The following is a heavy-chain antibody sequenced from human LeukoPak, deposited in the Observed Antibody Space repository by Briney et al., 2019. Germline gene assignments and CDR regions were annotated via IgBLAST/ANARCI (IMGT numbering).Heavy chain of an antibody. J-gene: IGHJ6*02. V-gene: IGHV3-21*01. CDR1: GFTFSSYS. CDR3: ARSPPFSSIAAAGDYYYYYGMDV. Sequence: GGSLRLSCAASGFTFSSYSMNWVRQAPGKGLEWVSSISSSSSYIYYADSVKGRFTISRDNAKNSLYLQMNSLRAEDTAMYYCARSPPFSSIAAAGDYYYYYGMDVWGQGTTVTVSS. D-gene: IGHD6-13*01. CDR2: ISSSSSYI.